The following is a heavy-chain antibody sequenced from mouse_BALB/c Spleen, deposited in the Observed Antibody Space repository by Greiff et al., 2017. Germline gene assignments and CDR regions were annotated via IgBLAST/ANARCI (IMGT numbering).Heavy chain of an antibody. J-gene: IGHJ3*01. Sequence: EVQRVESGGGLVKPGGSLKLSCAASGFTFSDYYMYWVRQTPEKRLEWVATISDGGSYTYYPDSVKGRFTISRDNAKNNLYLQMSSLKSEDTAMYYCARGGGSSPAWFAYWGQGTLVTVSA. CDR2: ISDGGSYT. V-gene: IGHV5-4*02. D-gene: IGHD1-1*01. CDR1: GFTFSDYY. CDR3: ARGGGSSPAWFAY.